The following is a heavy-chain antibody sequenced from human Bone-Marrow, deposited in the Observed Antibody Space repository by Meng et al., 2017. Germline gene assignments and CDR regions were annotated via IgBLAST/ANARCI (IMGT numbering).Heavy chain of an antibody. V-gene: IGHV4-59*01. Sequence: SETLSLTCTVSGGSISSYYWSWIRQPPGKGLEWIGYIYYSGSTNYNPSLKSRVTISVDTSKNQFSLKLSSVTAADTAVYYCARWKLRGAFDPWGQGTLVTVSS. CDR3: ARWKLRGAFDP. J-gene: IGHJ5*02. CDR1: GGSISSYY. D-gene: IGHD1-26*01. CDR2: IYYSGST.